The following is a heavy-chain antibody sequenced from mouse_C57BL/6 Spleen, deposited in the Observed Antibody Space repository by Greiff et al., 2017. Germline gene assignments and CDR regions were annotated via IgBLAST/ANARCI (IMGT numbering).Heavy chain of an antibody. D-gene: IGHD2-4*01. Sequence: VQLKQSGTVLARPGASVKMSCKTSGYTFTSYWMHWVKQRPGQGLEWIGAIYPGNSDTSYNQKFKGKAKLTADTSASTAYLELSSLTDEDSAVYYCTTYDYDGGFAYWGQGTLVTVSA. CDR2: IYPGNSDT. CDR3: TTYDYDGGFAY. J-gene: IGHJ3*01. V-gene: IGHV1-5*01. CDR1: GYTFTSYW.